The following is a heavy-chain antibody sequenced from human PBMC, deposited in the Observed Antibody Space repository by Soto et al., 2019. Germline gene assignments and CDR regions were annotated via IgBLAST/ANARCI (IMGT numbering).Heavy chain of an antibody. CDR1: GFTFSNYA. J-gene: IGHJ6*02. V-gene: IGHV3-23*01. Sequence: EVHLLESGGGLVQPGGSLRLSCAASGFTFSNYAMTWVRQAPGKGLEWVSVISGTGGTNNADSAKGRFTTSRDNSKNTLYLQMNSLRAEDTAVYYCAKRAFYGSGIPNYYGMDVWGQGTAVTVSS. CDR3: AKRAFYGSGIPNYYGMDV. CDR2: ISGTGGT. D-gene: IGHD3-10*01.